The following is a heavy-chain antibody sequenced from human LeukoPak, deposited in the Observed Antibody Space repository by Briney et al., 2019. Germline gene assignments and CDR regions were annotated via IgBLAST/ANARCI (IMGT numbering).Heavy chain of an antibody. Sequence: SETLSLTCSVSGGSISSYYWSWIRPPPGKGLEWIGYIYTSGSTNYNPSLKSRVTISVDTSKNQFSLKLSSVTAADTAVYYCARHAETKYGDLPFDYWGQGTLVTVSS. J-gene: IGHJ4*02. CDR2: IYTSGST. V-gene: IGHV4-4*09. CDR3: ARHAETKYGDLPFDY. D-gene: IGHD4-17*01. CDR1: GGSISSYY.